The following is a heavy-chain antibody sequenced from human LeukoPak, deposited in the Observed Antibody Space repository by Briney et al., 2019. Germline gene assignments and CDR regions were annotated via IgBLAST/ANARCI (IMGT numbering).Heavy chain of an antibody. D-gene: IGHD2-21*01. Sequence: GGSLRLSCASSGFIFRSFSLTWVRQAPGKGLEWVAAISSTSNHRYHADSVKGRFTISRDNDKNSLFLQMNSLRAEDTALYYCAMRVRADSYEDFDICGQGTMVTVSS. CDR3: AMRVRADSYEDFDI. CDR1: GFIFRSFS. J-gene: IGHJ3*02. V-gene: IGHV3-21*06. CDR2: ISSTSNHR.